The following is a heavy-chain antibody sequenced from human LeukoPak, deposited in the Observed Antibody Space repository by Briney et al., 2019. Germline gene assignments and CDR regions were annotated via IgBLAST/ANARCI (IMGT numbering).Heavy chain of an antibody. Sequence: PGGSLRLSCAASGFTFSSYEMNWVRQAPGKGLQWVSDISSSGTTIYYADSAKGRFTISRDNAKNSLYLQMNSLRAEDTAVYYCARKYCSTTSCLFDNWGQGTLVTVSS. J-gene: IGHJ4*02. CDR2: ISSSGTTI. CDR3: ARKYCSTTSCLFDN. CDR1: GFTFSSYE. D-gene: IGHD2-2*01. V-gene: IGHV3-48*03.